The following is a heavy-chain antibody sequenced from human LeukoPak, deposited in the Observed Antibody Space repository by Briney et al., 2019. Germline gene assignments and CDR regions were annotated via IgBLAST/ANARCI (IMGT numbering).Heavy chain of an antibody. D-gene: IGHD3-10*01. CDR3: ARDLLLWFGELSRAPFGY. J-gene: IGHJ4*02. V-gene: IGHV3-48*02. CDR1: GLTFSSYS. CDR2: ISSSSSTI. Sequence: GGSLRLSCAASGLTFSSYSMNWVRQAPGKGLEWVSYISSSSSTIYYADSVKGRFTISRDNAKNSLYLQMNSLRDEDTAVYYCARDLLLWFGELSRAPFGYWGQGTLVTVSS.